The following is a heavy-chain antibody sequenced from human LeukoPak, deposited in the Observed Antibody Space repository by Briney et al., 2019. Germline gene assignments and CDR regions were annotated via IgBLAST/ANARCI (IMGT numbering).Heavy chain of an antibody. J-gene: IGHJ5*02. CDR2: IIPIFGTA. V-gene: IGHV1-69*01. CDR1: GGTFSSYA. CDR3: ARDHSPLYCSGGSCYHNWFDP. Sequence: ASVKVSCKASGGTFSSYAISWVRQAPGQGLEWMGGIIPIFGTANYAQKFQGRVTITADESTSTAYMELSSLRSEDTAVYYCARDHSPLYCSGGSCYHNWFDPWGQGTLVTVSS. D-gene: IGHD2-15*01.